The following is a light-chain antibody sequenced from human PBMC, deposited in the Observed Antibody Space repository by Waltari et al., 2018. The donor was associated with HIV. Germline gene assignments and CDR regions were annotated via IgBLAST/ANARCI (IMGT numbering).Light chain of an antibody. Sequence: QSLLTQPPSASGTPGQRVPITCSGSSSNIGSNIVNWYQQFPGTAPNFLISSHNQRPSGVPDRFSGSKSGTSASLAISGLQSEDEADYYCATWDDSLSGWVFGGGTKLTVL. V-gene: IGLV1-44*01. CDR2: SHN. J-gene: IGLJ3*02. CDR3: ATWDDSLSGWV. CDR1: SSNIGSNI.